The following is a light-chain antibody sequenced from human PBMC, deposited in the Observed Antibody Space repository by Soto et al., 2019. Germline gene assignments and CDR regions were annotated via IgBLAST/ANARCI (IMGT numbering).Light chain of an antibody. J-gene: IGLJ2*01. V-gene: IGLV7-43*01. Sequence: QAVVTQEPSLTLSPGGTVTLACASSVGAVTSCYYPNWFQQQPGQAPRPLIYSTSNKHSWTPARFSGSLLGGKAALTLTGVQPEDEAEYYRLLYYGGALVFGGGTKLTVL. CDR3: LLYYGGALV. CDR1: VGAVTSCYY. CDR2: STS.